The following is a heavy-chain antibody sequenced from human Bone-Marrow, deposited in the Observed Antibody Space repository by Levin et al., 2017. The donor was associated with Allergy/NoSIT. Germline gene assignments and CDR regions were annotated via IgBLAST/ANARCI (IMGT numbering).Heavy chain of an antibody. CDR2: VYYSGST. J-gene: IGHJ4*02. CDR3: ARESVAYLDHFDF. V-gene: IGHV4-39*02. Sequence: PGTGLEWIASVYYSGSTYYNPVLKSRVSISVDTSKNEFSLKVNSVTAADTAVYVCARESVAYLDHFDFWGQGTLVTVSS. D-gene: IGHD2-21*01.